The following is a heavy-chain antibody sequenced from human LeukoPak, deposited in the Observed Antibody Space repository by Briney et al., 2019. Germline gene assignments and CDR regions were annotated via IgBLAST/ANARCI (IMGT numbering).Heavy chain of an antibody. CDR2: ISSSSSSI. D-gene: IGHD6-13*01. CDR3: ANMYLLVLEEGGFDY. J-gene: IGHJ4*02. V-gene: IGHV3-48*01. Sequence: GGSLRFSCAASGITFSSYSMNWVRQAPGKGLEWVSYISSSSSSIYYADSVKGRFTISRDNPKNTLYLEMNSLRGEDTAVYYCANMYLLVLEEGGFDYWGQGTLVTVSS. CDR1: GITFSSYS.